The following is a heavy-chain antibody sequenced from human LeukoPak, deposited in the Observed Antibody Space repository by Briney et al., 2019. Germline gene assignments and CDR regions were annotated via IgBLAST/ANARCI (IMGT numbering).Heavy chain of an antibody. D-gene: IGHD1-26*01. CDR1: GGSISSSSYY. J-gene: IGHJ5*02. CDR3: ARRGGSYFLVWFDP. V-gene: IGHV4-39*01. CDR2: IYYSGST. Sequence: PSETLSLTCTVSGGSISSSSYYWDWIRQPPGKGLEWIGSIYYSGSTYYNPSLKGRVTISVDTSKNQFSLKLSSVTAADTAVYYCARRGGSYFLVWFDPWGQGTLVTVSS.